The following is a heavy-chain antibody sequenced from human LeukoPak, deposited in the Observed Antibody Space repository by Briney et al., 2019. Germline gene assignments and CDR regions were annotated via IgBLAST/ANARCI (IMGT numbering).Heavy chain of an antibody. D-gene: IGHD3-3*01. Sequence: PSETLSLTCTVSGYSISSGYYWGWIRQPPGKGLEWIGYIYYSGSTYYNPSLKSRVTISVDTSKNQFSLKLSSVTAADTAVYYCARVDRYDFYFDYWGQGTLVTVSS. J-gene: IGHJ4*02. CDR1: GYSISSGYY. CDR2: IYYSGST. V-gene: IGHV4-38-2*02. CDR3: ARVDRYDFYFDY.